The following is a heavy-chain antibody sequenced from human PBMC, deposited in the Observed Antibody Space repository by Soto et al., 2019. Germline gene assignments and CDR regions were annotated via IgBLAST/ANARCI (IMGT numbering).Heavy chain of an antibody. CDR2: ISYDGSNK. D-gene: IGHD3-3*01. CDR1: GFTFSSYG. V-gene: IGHV3-30*18. Sequence: QVQLVESGGGVVQPGRSLRLSCAASGFTFSSYGMHWVRQAPGKGLEWVAVISYDGSNKYYADSVKGRFTIPRDNSKNTLYLQMNSLRAEDTAVYYFAKGGFLEWLPTSGWGQGTLVTVSS. CDR3: AKGGFLEWLPTSG. J-gene: IGHJ4*02.